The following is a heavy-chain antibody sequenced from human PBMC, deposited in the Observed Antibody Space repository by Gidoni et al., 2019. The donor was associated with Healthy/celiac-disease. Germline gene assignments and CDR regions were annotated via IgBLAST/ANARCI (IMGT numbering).Heavy chain of an antibody. V-gene: IGHV3-23*01. CDR2: GGST. CDR3: AKDAGYSYGGPGYYYYYYGMDV. J-gene: IGHJ6*02. D-gene: IGHD5-18*01. Sequence: GGSTYYADSVKGRFTISRDNSKNTLYLQMNSLRAEDTAVYYCAKDAGYSYGGPGYYYYYYGMDVWGQGTTVTVSS.